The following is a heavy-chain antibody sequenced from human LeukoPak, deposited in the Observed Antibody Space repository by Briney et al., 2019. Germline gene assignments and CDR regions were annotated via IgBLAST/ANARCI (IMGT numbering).Heavy chain of an antibody. D-gene: IGHD1-26*01. CDR1: GYTFVTYG. Sequence: GASVKVSCKASGYTFVTYGISWVRQAPGQGLEWMGWINTNTGNPTYAQGFTGRFVFSLDTSVSTAYLQISSLKAEDTAVYYCASQSGTTPLAFDPWGQGTLVTVSS. CDR2: INTNTGNP. CDR3: ASQSGTTPLAFDP. V-gene: IGHV7-4-1*02. J-gene: IGHJ5*02.